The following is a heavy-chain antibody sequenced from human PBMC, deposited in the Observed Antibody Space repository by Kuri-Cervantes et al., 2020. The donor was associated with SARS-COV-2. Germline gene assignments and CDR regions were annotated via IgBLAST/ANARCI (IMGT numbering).Heavy chain of an antibody. CDR1: GASISSGGYS. J-gene: IGHJ6*02. Sequence: SQTLSLTCAVSGASISSGGYSWSWIRQPPGKGLEWIGYIYHSGSTYYNPSLKSRVTISVDRSKNQFSLKLSSVTAADTAVYYCARTGWFGENYYGMDVWGQGTTVTVSS. V-gene: IGHV4-30-2*01. D-gene: IGHD3-10*01. CDR2: IYHSGST. CDR3: ARTGWFGENYYGMDV.